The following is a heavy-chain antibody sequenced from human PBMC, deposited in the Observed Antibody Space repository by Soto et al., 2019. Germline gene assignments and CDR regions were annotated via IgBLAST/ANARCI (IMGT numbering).Heavy chain of an antibody. CDR1: GYTFTGYG. Sequence: ASVKVSCKASGYTFTGYGISWVRQAPGQGLEWMGWISAYNGNTNYAQKLQGRVTMTTDTSTSTAYMELRSLRSDDTAVYYCASYYPSSGYPLGAFDIWGQGKMVTVSS. CDR2: ISAYNGNT. D-gene: IGHD3-22*01. CDR3: ASYYPSSGYPLGAFDI. V-gene: IGHV1-18*01. J-gene: IGHJ3*02.